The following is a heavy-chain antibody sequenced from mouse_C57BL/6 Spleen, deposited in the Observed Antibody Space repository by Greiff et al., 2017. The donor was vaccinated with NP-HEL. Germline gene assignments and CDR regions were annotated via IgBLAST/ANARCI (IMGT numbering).Heavy chain of an antibody. CDR3: ASYDGYLYYAMDY. V-gene: IGHV1-82*01. D-gene: IGHD2-3*01. CDR2: IYPGDGDT. CDR1: GYAFSSSW. J-gene: IGHJ4*01. Sequence: VQLQQSGPELVKPGASVKISCKASGYAFSSSWMNWVKQRPGKGLEWIGRIYPGDGDTNYNGKFKGKATLTADISSSTAYMQLSSLTSEDSAVYFCASYDGYLYYAMDYWGQGTSVTVSS.